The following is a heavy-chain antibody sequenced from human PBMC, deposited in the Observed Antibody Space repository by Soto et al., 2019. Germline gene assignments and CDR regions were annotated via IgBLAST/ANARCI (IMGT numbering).Heavy chain of an antibody. J-gene: IGHJ4*02. CDR1: GFTFSDSY. V-gene: IGHV3-72*01. CDR2: VRNKANSYTT. Sequence: GGSLRLSCTASGFTFSDSYMDWVRQAPGKGLDWVGRVRNKANSYTTEYAASVKGRFTVSRDDSKNSLYLQMNSLKTEDTAVYYCVKGHLALDNWGPGTLVTVSS. CDR3: VKGHLALDN.